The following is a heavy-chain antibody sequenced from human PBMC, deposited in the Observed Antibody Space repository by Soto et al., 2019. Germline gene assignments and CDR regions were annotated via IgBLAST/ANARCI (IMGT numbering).Heavy chain of an antibody. J-gene: IGHJ6*02. D-gene: IGHD3-9*01. Sequence: EVQLVESGGGLVQPGRSLRLSCAASGFTFDDYAMHWVRQAPGKGLEWVSGIGWNGALVGYADSVKGRFTISRDNAKNSLYLQMNSLRAEDTALYYCVKDESITIFWGCMDVWGQGTTVTVSS. V-gene: IGHV3-9*01. CDR1: GFTFDDYA. CDR3: VKDESITIFWGCMDV. CDR2: IGWNGALV.